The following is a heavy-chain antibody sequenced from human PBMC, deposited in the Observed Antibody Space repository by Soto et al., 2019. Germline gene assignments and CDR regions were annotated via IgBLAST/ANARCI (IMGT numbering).Heavy chain of an antibody. D-gene: IGHD2-15*01. CDR1: GYGLGNDH. CDR3: GRMATSGTLNWFDP. Sequence: SVKVSCQGSGYGLGNDHVSWVLCATEQRPERMGWKNPNSGNTGYAQKLQRRVSMTRNTSITTAYLELSSLRPDDTAIYCSGRMATSGTLNWFDPRGQRTLVTVPS. CDR2: KNPNSGNT. V-gene: IGHV1-8*01. J-gene: IGHJ5*02.